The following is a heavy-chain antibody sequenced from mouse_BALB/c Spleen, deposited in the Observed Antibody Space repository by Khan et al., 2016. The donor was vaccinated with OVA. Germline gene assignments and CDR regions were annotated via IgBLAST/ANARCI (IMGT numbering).Heavy chain of an antibody. CDR1: GFTFSSFG. V-gene: IGHV5-17*02. CDR2: INSGSTTI. CDR3: ARGNWAY. Sequence: EVHLVESGGGLVQPGGSRKLSCAASGFTFSSFGMHWVRQAPEKGLEWVAYINSGSTTIYYADPVKGRFTISRDNPKNTLFLHMTSLRSEDTAMYYCARGNWAYWGQGTTLTVSS. D-gene: IGHD4-1*01. J-gene: IGHJ2*01.